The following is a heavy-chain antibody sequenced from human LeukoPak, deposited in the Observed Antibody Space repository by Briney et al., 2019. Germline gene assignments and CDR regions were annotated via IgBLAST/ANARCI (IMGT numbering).Heavy chain of an antibody. CDR3: ARDERDAFGI. D-gene: IGHD5-24*01. CDR2: ISSSSSI. V-gene: IGHV3-48*02. J-gene: IGHJ3*02. Sequence: GGSLRLSCAASGFTFSSXXXXXVRQAPGKGMEWVSWISSSSSIYYADSVKGRFTIXXNNPKNSLYLQMNSLRDEDTAVYYCARDERDAFGIWGQGTMVTVSS. CDR1: GFTFSSXX.